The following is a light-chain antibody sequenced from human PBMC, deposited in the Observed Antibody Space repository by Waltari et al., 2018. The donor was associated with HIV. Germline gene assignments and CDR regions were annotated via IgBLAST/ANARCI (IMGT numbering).Light chain of an antibody. J-gene: IGLJ1*01. V-gene: IGLV2-14*01. CDR3: SSYTTSSTLV. CDR1: RSDVGAYNY. Sequence: QSALTQPASVSGSPGQSITISCTGTRSDVGAYNYVSWYQQHPDKAPKLMIFEVNNRPSGVSNRFAGSKSGNTASLTISGIQAEDEADYYCSSYTTSSTLVFGTGTKVTVL. CDR2: EVN.